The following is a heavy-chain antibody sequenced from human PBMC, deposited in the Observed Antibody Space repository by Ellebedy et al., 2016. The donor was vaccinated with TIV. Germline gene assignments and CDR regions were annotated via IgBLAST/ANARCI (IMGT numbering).Heavy chain of an antibody. CDR3: ARVGDLGGLPFDY. CDR1: GGSISSGDYY. J-gene: IGHJ4*02. Sequence: SETLSLTXTVSGGSISSGDYYWSWIRQPPGKGLEWIGYIYYSGSTNYNPSLKSRVTISVDTSKNQFSLKLSSVTAADTAVYYCARVGDLGGLPFDYWGQGTLVTVSS. V-gene: IGHV4-61*08. D-gene: IGHD3-16*01. CDR2: IYYSGST.